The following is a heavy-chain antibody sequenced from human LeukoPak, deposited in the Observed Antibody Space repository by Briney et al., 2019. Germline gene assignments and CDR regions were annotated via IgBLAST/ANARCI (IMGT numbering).Heavy chain of an antibody. V-gene: IGHV3-73*01. CDR2: IRSKAHNYAT. CDR3: TRVFLKSYSDAFDI. D-gene: IGHD1-26*01. Sequence: GGSLRLSCAASGFTFSGFAFHWVRQASGKGLEWVGRIRSKAHNYATVYAASVKGRFTISRDDSKNATYLQMNSLKTEDTAVYYCTRVFLKSYSDAFDIWGQGTMVTVSS. J-gene: IGHJ3*02. CDR1: GFTFSGFA.